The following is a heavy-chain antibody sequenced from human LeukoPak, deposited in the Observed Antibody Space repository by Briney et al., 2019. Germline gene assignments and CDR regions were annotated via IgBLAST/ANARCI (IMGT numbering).Heavy chain of an antibody. CDR3: ARAATWVPGEQRVPYFYPYALDL. Sequence: PGGSLRLSCAASGFNFSSNFMHWVRQAPGKGLEWITIISHDGSVKNYADSVKGRFTLSRDNSRNTLDLQMNSLKVDDTAIYYCARAATWVPGEQRVPYFYPYALDLWGQGTRVTVSS. D-gene: IGHD3-22*01. J-gene: IGHJ3*01. CDR2: ISHDGSVK. V-gene: IGHV3-30-3*01. CDR1: GFNFSSNF.